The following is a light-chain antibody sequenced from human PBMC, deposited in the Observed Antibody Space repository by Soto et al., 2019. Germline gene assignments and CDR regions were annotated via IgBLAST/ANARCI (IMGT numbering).Light chain of an antibody. V-gene: IGKV3-15*01. Sequence: TLALSAVGRAALSCRASQSVPRSYLAWYQQKPGQAPRLLIYGASTRATGIPARFSGSGSGTEFTLTISSLQSEDFAVYYCQQYNNWPQITFGQGTRLEIK. CDR2: GAS. CDR1: QSVPRSY. CDR3: QQYNNWPQIT. J-gene: IGKJ5*01.